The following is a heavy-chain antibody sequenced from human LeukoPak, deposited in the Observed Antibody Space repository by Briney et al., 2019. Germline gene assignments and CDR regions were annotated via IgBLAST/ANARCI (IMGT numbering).Heavy chain of an antibody. CDR3: ARFVGSGWYYIDY. J-gene: IGHJ4*02. Sequence: PGGSLRLSCAGSGFIVSSNYMNWVRQAPGKGLEWVSYISSSSSTIYYADSVKGRFTISRDNAKNSLYLQMNSLRDEDTAVYYCARFVGSGWYYIDYWGQGTLVTVSS. D-gene: IGHD6-19*01. V-gene: IGHV3-48*02. CDR2: ISSSSSTI. CDR1: GFIVSSNY.